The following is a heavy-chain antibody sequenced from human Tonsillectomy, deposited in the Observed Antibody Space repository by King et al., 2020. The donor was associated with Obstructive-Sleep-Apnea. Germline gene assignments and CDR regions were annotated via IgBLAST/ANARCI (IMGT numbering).Heavy chain of an antibody. J-gene: IGHJ4*02. CDR3: AKDGYYESSALVDN. V-gene: IGHV3-23*04. CDR1: GFTFRNYA. Sequence: VQLVESGGGLVQPGGSLRLSCAASGFTFRNYAMTWVRQAPGKGLEWVSGISGGGGSTYYADSVRGRFTISRDNSKNTLYLQMNSLRAEDTAVYYCAKDGYYESSALVDNWGQGTLVTVSS. D-gene: IGHD3-22*01. CDR2: ISGGGGST.